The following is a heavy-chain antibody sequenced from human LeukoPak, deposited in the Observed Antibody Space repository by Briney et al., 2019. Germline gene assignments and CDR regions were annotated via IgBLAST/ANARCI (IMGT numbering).Heavy chain of an antibody. V-gene: IGHV4-34*01. CDR2: INHSGST. CDR3: ARVNKNGMDG. J-gene: IGHJ6*04. Sequence: SETLSLTCAVYGGSLCGYSWSCMREPPGKGLEWIGEINHSGSTNYNPSLKGRVTISVDTSKTELSLKLSSVTAADTAVYYCARVNKNGMDGGDIGTTVTVSS. D-gene: IGHD2/OR15-2a*01. CDR1: GGSLCGYS.